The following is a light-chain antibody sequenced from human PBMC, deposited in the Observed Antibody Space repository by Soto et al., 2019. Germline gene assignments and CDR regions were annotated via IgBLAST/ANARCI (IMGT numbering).Light chain of an antibody. CDR2: DDS. J-gene: IGLJ1*01. V-gene: IGLV3-21*02. Sequence: ELTQPPSVSVAPGQTARITCGGNNIGNKRVHWYQQKPGQAPVLVVYDDSDRPSGIPERFSGSNSGNTATLSISRVEAGDEADYYCQVWDSNSVYVFGTGTKVTAL. CDR1: NIGNKR. CDR3: QVWDSNSVYV.